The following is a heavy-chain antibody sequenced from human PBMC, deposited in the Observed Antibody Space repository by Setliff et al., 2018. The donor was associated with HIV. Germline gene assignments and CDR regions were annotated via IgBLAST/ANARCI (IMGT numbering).Heavy chain of an antibody. V-gene: IGHV1-18*01. CDR2: SSVDSDNT. CDR3: ARATTKQWRPSPFDN. J-gene: IGHJ4*02. CDR1: GYTFTSYD. Sequence: ASVKVSCKASGYTFTSYDVNWVRQAPGQGLEWMGRSSVDSDNTNYAQKFQGRVTMTTDTSTSTAYLELRSLRSDDTAIYYCARATTKQWRPSPFDNRGQGTLVTVSS. D-gene: IGHD6-19*01.